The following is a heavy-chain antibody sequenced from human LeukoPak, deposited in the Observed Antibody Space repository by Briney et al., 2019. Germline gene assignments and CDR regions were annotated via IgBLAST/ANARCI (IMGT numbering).Heavy chain of an antibody. J-gene: IGHJ5*02. CDR3: AREGTVTVDLRFDP. V-gene: IGHV3-21*01. CDR2: ISSRSSYI. CDR1: GFTFSSYS. Sequence: PGGSLRLSCAASGFTFSSYSMNWVRQAPGKGLEWVSSISSRSSYIYYADSVKGRFTISRDNAKNSLYLQMNSLRAEDTAVYYCAREGTVTVDLRFDPWGQGTLVTVSS. D-gene: IGHD4-11*01.